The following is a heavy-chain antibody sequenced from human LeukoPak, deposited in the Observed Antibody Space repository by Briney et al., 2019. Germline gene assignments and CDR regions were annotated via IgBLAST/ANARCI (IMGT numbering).Heavy chain of an antibody. CDR3: ARMAITGTTYTYYGMDV. CDR2: IYPGDSDT. CDR1: GYSFTSYW. J-gene: IGHJ6*02. Sequence: GESLKISCKGSGYSFTSYWIGWVRQMPGKGLEWMGIIYPGDSDTRYSPSFQGQVTISADKSISTAYLQWSGLKASDTAMYYCARMAITGTTYTYYGMDVWGQGTTVTVSS. D-gene: IGHD1-7*01. V-gene: IGHV5-51*01.